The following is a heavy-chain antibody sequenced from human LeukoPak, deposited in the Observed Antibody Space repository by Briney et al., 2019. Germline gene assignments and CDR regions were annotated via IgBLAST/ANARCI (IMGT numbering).Heavy chain of an antibody. Sequence: PSETLSLTCTVSGGSISSSSYYWGWIRQPPGKGLEWIGSIYYSGSTYYNPSLKSRVTISVDTSKNQFSLKLSSVTAAGTAVYYCASRGYSGYADYWGQGTLVTVSS. V-gene: IGHV4-39*01. CDR1: GGSISSSSYY. J-gene: IGHJ4*02. D-gene: IGHD5-12*01. CDR3: ASRGYSGYADY. CDR2: IYYSGST.